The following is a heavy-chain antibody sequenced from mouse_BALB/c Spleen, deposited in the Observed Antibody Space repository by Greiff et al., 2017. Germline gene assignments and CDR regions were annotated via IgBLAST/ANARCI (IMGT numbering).Heavy chain of an antibody. D-gene: IGHD1-1*01. J-gene: IGHJ3*01. CDR1: GFTFSSFG. V-gene: IGHV5-17*02. Sequence: EVQLVESGGGLVQPGGSRKLSCAASGFTFSSFGMHWVRQAPEKGLEWVAYISSGSSTIYYADTVKGRFTISRDNPKNTLFLQMTSLRSEDTAMYYCARSLTYYGSSLFAYWGQGTLVTVSA. CDR2: ISSGSSTI. CDR3: ARSLTYYGSSLFAY.